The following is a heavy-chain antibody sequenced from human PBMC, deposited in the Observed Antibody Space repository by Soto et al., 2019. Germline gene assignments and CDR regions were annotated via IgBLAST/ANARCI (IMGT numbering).Heavy chain of an antibody. CDR1: GVSISSNSAA. D-gene: IGHD1-1*01. CDR3: VSGTGTVDY. Sequence: SQTLSLTCAISGVSISSNSAAWNWIRQSPSRGLKWLGRTYYRSKWYTEYAVSVKSRITISPDTSKNQVSLQLNSVTPEDTAVYYCVSGTGTVDYWGQGTLVTVSS. J-gene: IGHJ4*02. CDR2: TYYRSKWYT. V-gene: IGHV6-1*01.